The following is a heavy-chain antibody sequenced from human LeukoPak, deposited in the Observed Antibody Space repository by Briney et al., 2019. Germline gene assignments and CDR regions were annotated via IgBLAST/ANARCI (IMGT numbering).Heavy chain of an antibody. V-gene: IGHV1-2*02. J-gene: IGHJ5*01. CDR2: IHPNSGST. CDR3: ARVEQKLVDEANWFDP. CDR1: GYTFTGYY. Sequence: RASVKVSCKASGYTFTGYYMHWVRQAPGQGLEWMGWIHPNSGSTNYAQKVQGRVTMTRDTSISTAYMELSSLRSDDTAVYYCARVEQKLVDEANWFDPWGQGTLVTASS. D-gene: IGHD6-13*01.